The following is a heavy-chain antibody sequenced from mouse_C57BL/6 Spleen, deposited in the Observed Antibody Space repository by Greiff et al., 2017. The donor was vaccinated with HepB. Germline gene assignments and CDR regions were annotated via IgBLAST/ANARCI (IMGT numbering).Heavy chain of an antibody. Sequence: EVKLVESGGGLVKPGGSLKLSCAASGFTFSSYTMSWVRQTPEKRLEWVATISGGGGNTYYPDSVKGRFTISRDNAKNTLYLQMSSLRSEDTALYYCARHGLYYDYDGYAMDYWGQGTSVTVSS. CDR1: GFTFSSYT. CDR3: ARHGLYYDYDGYAMDY. V-gene: IGHV5-9*01. J-gene: IGHJ4*01. D-gene: IGHD2-4*01. CDR2: ISGGGGNT.